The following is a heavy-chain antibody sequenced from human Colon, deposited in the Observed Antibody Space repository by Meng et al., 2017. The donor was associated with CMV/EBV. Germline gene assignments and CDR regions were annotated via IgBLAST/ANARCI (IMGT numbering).Heavy chain of an antibody. J-gene: IGHJ3*02. CDR2: IYHSGST. CDR3: ARVELPGDAFDI. V-gene: IGHV4-39*02. D-gene: IGHD2-15*01. CDR1: GGSISSTNYY. Sequence: SETLSLTCTVSGGSISSTNYYWGWIRQPPGKGMEWIGSIYHSGSTYYNPSLKSRVTMSVDTSKNQISLTLSSGTAADTAVYYCARVELPGDAFDIWGQGTMVTVSS.